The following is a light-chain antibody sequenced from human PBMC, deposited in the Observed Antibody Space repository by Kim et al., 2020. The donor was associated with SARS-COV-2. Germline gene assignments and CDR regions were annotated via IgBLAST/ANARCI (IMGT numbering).Light chain of an antibody. CDR2: EDS. CDR3: QSYDSSNHVI. CDR1: SGSIASNY. V-gene: IGLV6-57*03. Sequence: KPIIITGTRSSGSIASNYVQWYQQRPGGAPTTVIYEDSQRPSGVPDRFSGSTDSSSNSASLTISGLKTEDEADYYCQSYDSSNHVIFGGGTQLTVL. J-gene: IGLJ2*01.